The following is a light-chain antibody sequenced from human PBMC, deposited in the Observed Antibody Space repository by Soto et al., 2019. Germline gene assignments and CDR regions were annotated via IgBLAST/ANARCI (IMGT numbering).Light chain of an antibody. J-gene: IGKJ5*01. V-gene: IGKV3-11*01. Sequence: EIVMTQSPGTLSVSPGDRATLSCRASQSFRGLLAWYQQKPGQAPRLLIYDAYARATGIPPRFSGSGSGTDFTLTISSLEPEDSAVYYCQQRHMWPITFGQGTRMEIK. CDR2: DAY. CDR3: QQRHMWPIT. CDR1: QSFRGL.